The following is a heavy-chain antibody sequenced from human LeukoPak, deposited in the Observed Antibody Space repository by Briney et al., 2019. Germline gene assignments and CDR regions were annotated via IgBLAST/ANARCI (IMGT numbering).Heavy chain of an antibody. CDR3: AKDRNNWNRFDH. Sequence: GGSLRLSCAASGFTFNYYAMSWVRQAPGKGLEWISDISGRGTRTNYADSVKGRFTISRDNSKNTLYVQMNSLRVEDTAVYYCAKDRNNWNRFDHWGQGTLFIVSS. D-gene: IGHD1-20*01. CDR1: GFTFNYYA. J-gene: IGHJ5*02. CDR2: ISGRGTRT. V-gene: IGHV3-23*01.